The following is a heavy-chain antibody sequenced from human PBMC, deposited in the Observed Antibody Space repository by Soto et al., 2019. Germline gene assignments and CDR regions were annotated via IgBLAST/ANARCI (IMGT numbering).Heavy chain of an antibody. D-gene: IGHD6-6*01. CDR2: ISAYNGNT. Sequence: QVQLVQSGAEVKKPGASVKVSCKASGYTFTSYGISWVRQAPGLGLEWMGWISAYNGNTNYAQKLQGRVTMTTDTSTSTAYVELRSLRSDDTAVYYCARLLLAQTYSTSGGYFDLWGRGTLVTVSS. J-gene: IGHJ2*01. CDR3: ARLLLAQTYSTSGGYFDL. V-gene: IGHV1-18*04. CDR1: GYTFTSYG.